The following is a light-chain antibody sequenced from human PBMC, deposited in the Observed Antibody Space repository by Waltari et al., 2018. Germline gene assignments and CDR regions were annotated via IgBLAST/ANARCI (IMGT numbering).Light chain of an antibody. CDR3: QAWDRNTYVV. CDR1: KLEDRY. Sequence: SYELTQSPSVSVSPGQTASISCSGDKLEDRYVCWYQQKPGQSPVLVLHQDSKRPLGVPERFPGFNSGNTATLTISETQSMDEADYYCQAWDRNTYVVFGGGTKLTVL. J-gene: IGLJ2*01. CDR2: QDS. V-gene: IGLV3-1*01.